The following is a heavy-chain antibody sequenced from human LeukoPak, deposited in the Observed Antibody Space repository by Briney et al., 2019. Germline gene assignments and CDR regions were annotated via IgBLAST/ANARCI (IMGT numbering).Heavy chain of an antibody. V-gene: IGHV3-43*02. CDR3: TKGRVATVGGAKYAMDV. CDR1: GFIFDDYA. J-gene: IGHJ6*02. CDR2: ITGDGAGT. D-gene: IGHD5-12*01. Sequence: GGSLRLSCAASGFIFDDYAMHWVRQAPGKGLEWVSLITGDGAGTYYEDSVRGRFTISRDNSKNSLYLIMNSLRTEDTALCYCTKGRVATVGGAKYAMDVWGQGITVTVSS.